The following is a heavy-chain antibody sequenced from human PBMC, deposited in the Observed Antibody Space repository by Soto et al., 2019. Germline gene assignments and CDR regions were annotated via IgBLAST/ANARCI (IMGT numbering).Heavy chain of an antibody. D-gene: IGHD4-17*01. V-gene: IGHV3-48*01. CDR1: GFTFSSYS. J-gene: IGHJ4*02. Sequence: EVQLVESGGGLVQPGGSLRLSCAASGFTFSSYSMNWVRQAPGKGLEWVSYITGSGGTIYYRDSVKGRFAISRDNAESSLYLQMNSLRAEDTAVYYCARERDEYGPSPRHTLTDCWGQGTLVTVSS. CDR3: ARERDEYGPSPRHTLTDC. CDR2: ITGSGGTI.